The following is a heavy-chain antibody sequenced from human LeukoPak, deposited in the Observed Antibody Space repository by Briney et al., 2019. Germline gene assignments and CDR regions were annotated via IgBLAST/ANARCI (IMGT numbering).Heavy chain of an antibody. CDR2: IYYSRST. CDR1: GGSISSSSYY. Sequence: PSETLSLTCTVSGGSISSSSYYWGWIRQPPGKGLEWIGSIYYSRSTYYNPSLKSRVTTSVDTSKNQFSLKLSSVTAADTAVYYCARNSGYDRTFDYWGQGTLVTVSS. D-gene: IGHD5-12*01. CDR3: ARNSGYDRTFDY. V-gene: IGHV4-39*07. J-gene: IGHJ4*02.